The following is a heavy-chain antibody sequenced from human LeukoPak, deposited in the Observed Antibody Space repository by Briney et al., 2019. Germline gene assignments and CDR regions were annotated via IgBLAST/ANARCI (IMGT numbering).Heavy chain of an antibody. J-gene: IGHJ4*02. CDR3: AREGLGDSSGYYLGH. CDR1: GFTFSSYG. Sequence: GGSLRLSCAASGFTFSSYGMHWVRQAPGKGLEWVAVIWYDGSNKYYADSVKGRFTISRDNSKNTLYLQMNSLRAEDTAVYYCAREGLGDSSGYYLGHWDQGTLVTVSS. D-gene: IGHD3-22*01. CDR2: IWYDGSNK. V-gene: IGHV3-33*01.